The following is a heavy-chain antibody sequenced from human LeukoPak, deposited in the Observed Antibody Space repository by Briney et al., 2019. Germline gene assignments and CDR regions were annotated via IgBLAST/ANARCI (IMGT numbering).Heavy chain of an antibody. J-gene: IGHJ5*02. V-gene: IGHV3-23*01. D-gene: IGHD4-23*01. CDR3: AKDKTGNSYNWFDP. CDR1: GFTFSSYA. Sequence: GGSLRLSCAASGFTFSSYAMSWVRQAPGKGLEWVSTISGSGGSTYYADSVEGRFTISRDNSKNTLFLQMNSLRAEDTAVYYCAKDKTGNSYNWFDPWGQGTLVTVSS. CDR2: ISGSGGST.